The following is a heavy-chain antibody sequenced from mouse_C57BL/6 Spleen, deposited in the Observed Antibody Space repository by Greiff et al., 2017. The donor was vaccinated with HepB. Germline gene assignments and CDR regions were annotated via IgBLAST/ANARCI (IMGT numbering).Heavy chain of an antibody. CDR1: GYTFTSYW. CDR3: ARPELGRRGWFAY. J-gene: IGHJ3*01. V-gene: IGHV1-69*01. Sequence: QVQLKQPGAELVMPGASVKLSCKASGYTFTSYWMHWVKQRPGQGLEWIGEIDPSDSYTNYNQKFKGKSTLTVDKSSSTAYMQLSSLTSEESAVYFCARPELGRRGWFAYWGQGTLVTVSA. D-gene: IGHD4-1*01. CDR2: IDPSDSYT.